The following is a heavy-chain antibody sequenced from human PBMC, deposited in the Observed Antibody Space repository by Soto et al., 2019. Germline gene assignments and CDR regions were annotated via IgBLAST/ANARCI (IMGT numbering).Heavy chain of an antibody. CDR2: IYYSGST. CDR1: GGSISSGDYF. V-gene: IGHV4-30-4*01. CDR3: ARESRGIAAAPGVFDY. Sequence: SETLSLTCTVSGGSISSGDYFWSWIRQPPGKGLEWIGYIYYSGSTYYNPSLKSRVTISVDTSKNQFSLKLSSVTAADTAVYYCARESRGIAAAPGVFDYWGQGTLVTVSS. D-gene: IGHD6-13*01. J-gene: IGHJ4*02.